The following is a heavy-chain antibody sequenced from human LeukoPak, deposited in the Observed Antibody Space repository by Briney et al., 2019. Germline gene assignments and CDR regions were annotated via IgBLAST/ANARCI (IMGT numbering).Heavy chain of an antibody. CDR2: INPNSGGT. Sequence: GGSLRLSCAASGYTFTGYYMHWVRQAPGQGLEWMGWINPNSGGTNYAQKFQGRVTMTRDTSISTAYMELSRLRSDDTAVYYCARDCHARYCSGGSCYNNWFDPWGQGTLVTVSS. D-gene: IGHD2-15*01. CDR1: GYTFTGYY. V-gene: IGHV1-2*02. J-gene: IGHJ5*02. CDR3: ARDCHARYCSGGSCYNNWFDP.